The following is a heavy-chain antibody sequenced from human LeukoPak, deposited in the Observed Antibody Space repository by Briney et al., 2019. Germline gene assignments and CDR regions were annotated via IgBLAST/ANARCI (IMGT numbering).Heavy chain of an antibody. J-gene: IGHJ4*02. CDR3: AREDENTFDY. V-gene: IGHV4-30-4*06. D-gene: IGHD2/OR15-2a*01. CDR2: IYYSGST. Sequence: SWVRQHPGKGLEWIGYIYYSGSTYYNPSLKSRVTISVDTSKNQFSLKLSSVTAADTAVYYCAREDENTFDYWGQGTLVTVSS.